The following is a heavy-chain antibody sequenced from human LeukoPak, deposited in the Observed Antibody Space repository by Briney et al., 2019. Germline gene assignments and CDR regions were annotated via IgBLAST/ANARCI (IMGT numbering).Heavy chain of an antibody. CDR3: ARSIAVAGRLFDY. CDR1: GGSFSGYY. CDR2: INHSGST. V-gene: IGHV4-34*01. D-gene: IGHD6-19*01. J-gene: IGHJ4*02. Sequence: PSETLSLTCAVYGGSFSGYYWSWIRQPPGKGLEWIGEINHSGSTNYNPSLKSRVTISVSTSKNQFSLKLSSVTAADTAVYYCARSIAVAGRLFDYWGQGTLVTVSS.